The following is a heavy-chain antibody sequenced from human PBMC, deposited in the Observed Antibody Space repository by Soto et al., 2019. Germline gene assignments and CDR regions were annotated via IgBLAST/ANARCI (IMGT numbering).Heavy chain of an antibody. CDR3: TRDASRDSSARGWFDP. Sequence: GGSLRLSCAASRFTLSSYAMHWVRQAPGKGLEWVAVSSYDGSNKYYTDSVKGRFTISRDNSKNTLYLQMNSLRAEDTAVYYCTRDASRDSSARGWFDPWGPGTLVTVSS. CDR1: RFTLSSYA. CDR2: SSYDGSNK. J-gene: IGHJ5*02. D-gene: IGHD6-13*01. V-gene: IGHV3-30-3*01.